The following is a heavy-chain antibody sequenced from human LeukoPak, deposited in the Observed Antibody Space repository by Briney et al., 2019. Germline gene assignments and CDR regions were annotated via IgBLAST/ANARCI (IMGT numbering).Heavy chain of an antibody. V-gene: IGHV3-23*01. J-gene: IGHJ4*02. CDR2: ISGGGSSI. CDR3: AKPRLQLELRLLFDY. Sequence: GGSLRLPCAGSGFTFSSYAMSWVRQAPGKGVEWVSAISGGGSSIHYAVSVKGRFTISRDNSKNTLYLQMNSLRAEDTAVYYCAKPRLQLELRLLFDYWGQGTLVTVSS. D-gene: IGHD1-7*01. CDR1: GFTFSSYA.